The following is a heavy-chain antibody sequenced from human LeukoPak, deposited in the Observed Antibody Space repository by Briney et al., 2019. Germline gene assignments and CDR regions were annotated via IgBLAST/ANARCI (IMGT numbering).Heavy chain of an antibody. V-gene: IGHV3-30*02. D-gene: IGHD1-1*01. CDR1: GFIFMSYG. CDR3: APTYDSYFDY. CDR2: MRSDGSKE. Sequence: GGSLRLSCAASGFIFMSYGMHWVRQAPGKGLEWVAFMRSDGSKEYYADSVKGRFTISRDNSKKTLWLQMNSLRPEDTAVYYCAPTYDSYFDYWGQGTLVTVSS. J-gene: IGHJ4*02.